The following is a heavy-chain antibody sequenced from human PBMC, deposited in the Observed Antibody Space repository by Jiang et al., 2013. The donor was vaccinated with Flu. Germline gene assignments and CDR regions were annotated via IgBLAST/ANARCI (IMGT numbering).Heavy chain of an antibody. CDR1: GFSLSTSGVG. V-gene: IGHV2-5*02. CDR3: AHLTRGEYYYTSGNYYNLFHY. Sequence: KPTQTLTLTCTFSGFSLSTSGVGVGWFRQSPGKALEWLALIYWDDDKRYSPSLKSRLTITKDTSKNQVVLTMPNMDPVDTATYYCAHLTRGEYYYTSGNYYNLFHYWGQGTLVTVSS. CDR2: IYWDDDK. J-gene: IGHJ4*02. D-gene: IGHD3-10*01.